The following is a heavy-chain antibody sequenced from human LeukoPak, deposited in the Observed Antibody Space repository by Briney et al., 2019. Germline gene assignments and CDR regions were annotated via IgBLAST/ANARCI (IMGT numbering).Heavy chain of an antibody. CDR1: GFTFSDYA. Sequence: GWPLRLSCLGSGFTFSDYAMTWVRQAPGKGLEWVGFIANKANGGTADYAASVKGRFTISRDDSKTIAYLQMNSLKTEDTAVYYCSRAYSTGWLGINDYWGQGALVTVSS. D-gene: IGHD6-19*01. CDR3: SRAYSTGWLGINDY. V-gene: IGHV3-49*04. J-gene: IGHJ4*02. CDR2: IANKANGGTA.